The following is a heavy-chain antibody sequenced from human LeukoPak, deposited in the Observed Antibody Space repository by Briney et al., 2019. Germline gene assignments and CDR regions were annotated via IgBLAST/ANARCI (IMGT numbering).Heavy chain of an antibody. V-gene: IGHV3-30*18. Sequence: GGSLRLSCAASGFTFSSYGMHWVRQAPGKGLEWVAVISYDGSNKYYADSVKGRFTISRDNSKNTLYLQMNSLRAEDTAVYYCAKDGWELPNRAYYFDYWGQGTLVTVSS. CDR3: AKDGWELPNRAYYFDY. D-gene: IGHD1-26*01. CDR2: ISYDGSNK. J-gene: IGHJ4*02. CDR1: GFTFSSYG.